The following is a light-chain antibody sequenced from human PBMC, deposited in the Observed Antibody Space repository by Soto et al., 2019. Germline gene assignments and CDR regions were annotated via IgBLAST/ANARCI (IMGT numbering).Light chain of an antibody. V-gene: IGKV2-28*01. Sequence: DIVMAHSPLSLPVTPVEPASISCMSSQRLLNRNGYNCLEWYLQKPGQSPQLLIYLGSNRASGVPDRFNGSGSVTDCTLKISRVEADDVGGYFYLQILQTQWSIGQTTKVDIK. CDR2: LGS. J-gene: IGKJ1*01. CDR1: QRLLNRNGYNC. CDR3: LQILQTQWS.